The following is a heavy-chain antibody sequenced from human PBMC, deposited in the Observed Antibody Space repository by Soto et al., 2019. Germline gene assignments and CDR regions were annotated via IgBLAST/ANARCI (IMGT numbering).Heavy chain of an antibody. J-gene: IGHJ6*02. CDR2: ISSSSSYI. Sequence: GGSLRLSCAASGFTFSSYSMNWVRQAPGKGLEWVSSISSSSSYIYYADSVKGRFTISRDNAKNSLYLQMNSLRAEDTAVYYCAGGYGDFPPSYYYYYYGMDVWGQGTTVTVSS. D-gene: IGHD4-17*01. CDR1: GFTFSSYS. V-gene: IGHV3-21*01. CDR3: AGGYGDFPPSYYYYYYGMDV.